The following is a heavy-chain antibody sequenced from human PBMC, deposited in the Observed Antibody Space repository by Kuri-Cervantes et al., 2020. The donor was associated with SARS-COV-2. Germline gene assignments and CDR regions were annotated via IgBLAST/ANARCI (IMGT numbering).Heavy chain of an antibody. D-gene: IGHD1-7*01. CDR2: ISGSGTGA. V-gene: IGHV3-23*01. Sequence: GESLKISCAASGFTFSSYAMSWVRQAPGKGLKWVPVISGSGTGAYYADSVKGRFTISRDNSKNTLYLQMNSLRAEDTAVYFCAKDPTATTEYYYAMDVWGQGTTVTVSS. J-gene: IGHJ6*02. CDR3: AKDPTATTEYYYAMDV. CDR1: GFTFSSYA.